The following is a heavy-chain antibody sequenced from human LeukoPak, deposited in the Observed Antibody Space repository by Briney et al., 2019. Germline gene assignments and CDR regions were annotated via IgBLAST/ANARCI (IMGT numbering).Heavy chain of an antibody. D-gene: IGHD3-10*01. J-gene: IGHJ4*02. V-gene: IGHV4-59*08. Sequence: GSLRLSCAASGFTFSNHWMSWVRQAPGKGLEWIGYIYYSGSTNYNPSLKSRVTISVDTSKNQFSLKLSSVTAADTAVYYCARLAITMVRGVIIRVWDYWGQGTLVTVSS. CDR3: ARLAITMVRGVIIRVWDY. CDR2: IYYSGST. CDR1: GFTFSNHW.